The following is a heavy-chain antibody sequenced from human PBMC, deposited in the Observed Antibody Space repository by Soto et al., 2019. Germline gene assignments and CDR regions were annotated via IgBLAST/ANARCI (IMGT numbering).Heavy chain of an antibody. V-gene: IGHV1-2*02. CDR3: ARVGVIMVPNYDILTGLLDYFDY. Sequence: ASVKVSCKASGYTFTGYYMHWVRQAPGQGLEWMGWINPNSGGTNYAQKFQGRVTMTRDTSISTANMELSRLRSDDTAVYYCARVGVIMVPNYDILTGLLDYFDYWGQGTLVTVSS. CDR2: INPNSGGT. D-gene: IGHD3-9*01. J-gene: IGHJ4*02. CDR1: GYTFTGYY.